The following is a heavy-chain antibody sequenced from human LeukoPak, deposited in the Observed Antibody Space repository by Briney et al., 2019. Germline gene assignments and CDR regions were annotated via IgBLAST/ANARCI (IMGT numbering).Heavy chain of an antibody. CDR1: GFTFSTYA. CDR2: ISYDGSNK. J-gene: IGHJ4*02. Sequence: GGSLRLSCAASGFTFSTYAMHWVRQAPGKGLEWVAVISYDGSNKYYADSVKGRFTISRDNSKSTLYLQMNSLRAEGTAVYYCARDLIPLVMQYYFDYWGQGTLVTVSS. D-gene: IGHD3-9*01. V-gene: IGHV3-30-3*01. CDR3: ARDLIPLVMQYYFDY.